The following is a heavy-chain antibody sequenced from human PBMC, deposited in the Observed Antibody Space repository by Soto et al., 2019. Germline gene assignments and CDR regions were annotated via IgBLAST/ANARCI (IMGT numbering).Heavy chain of an antibody. D-gene: IGHD5-12*01. V-gene: IGHV1-46*03. J-gene: IGHJ4*02. Sequence: QVQLVQSGAEVKKPGASVRVSCKASGYTFTNYYIHWVRQAPGQGLEWMGFIDPSGGSAAYSQTFQDRVTMTRDTSMTTVYMELSSLRSDDTAVYYCARDLVATIAGGGYWGQGALVTVSS. CDR2: IDPSGGSA. CDR1: GYTFTNYY. CDR3: ARDLVATIAGGGY.